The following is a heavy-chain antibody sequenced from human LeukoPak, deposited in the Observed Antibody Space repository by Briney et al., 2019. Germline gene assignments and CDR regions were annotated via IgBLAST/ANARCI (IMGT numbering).Heavy chain of an antibody. CDR3: AKGSSWYRGQYFDY. CDR2: ISGSGGST. Sequence: AGGSLRLSCAASGFTVDVMSWVRQAPGKGLEWGSAISGSGGSTYYADSVKGRFTISRDNSKNTLYLQMNSLRAEDTAVYYCAKGSSWYRGQYFDYWGQGTLVTVSS. D-gene: IGHD6-13*01. J-gene: IGHJ4*02. CDR1: GFTVDV. V-gene: IGHV3-23*01.